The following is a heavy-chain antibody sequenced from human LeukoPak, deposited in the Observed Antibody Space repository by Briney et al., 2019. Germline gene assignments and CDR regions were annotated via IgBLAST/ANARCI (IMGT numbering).Heavy chain of an antibody. Sequence: SGGSLRLSCAASGFTFNIYAMHWVRQAPGKGLEWVAVISYDGSKTYYADSVKGRFTISRDNSKNTLYLQMNSLRAEDTALYYCARTMYITGSSDFDYWGQGILVTVSS. D-gene: IGHD1-26*01. J-gene: IGHJ4*02. CDR1: GFTFNIYA. CDR2: ISYDGSKT. V-gene: IGHV3-30-3*01. CDR3: ARTMYITGSSDFDY.